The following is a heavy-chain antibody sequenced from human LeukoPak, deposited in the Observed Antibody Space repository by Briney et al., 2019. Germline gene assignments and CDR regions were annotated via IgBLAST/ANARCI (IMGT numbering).Heavy chain of an antibody. CDR1: GGTFTSHI. Sequence: SVKVSCKASGGTFTSHIISWVRQAPGQGLEWMGGIIPPFGTANYAQKFHGRVAITADESTSTAHMELSSLRSEDTAVYYCARLPEIVILPVALDPIFGHWGQGTLVTVSS. CDR2: IIPPFGTA. CDR3: ARLPEIVILPVALDPIFGH. D-gene: IGHD3-9*01. V-gene: IGHV1-69*13. J-gene: IGHJ4*02.